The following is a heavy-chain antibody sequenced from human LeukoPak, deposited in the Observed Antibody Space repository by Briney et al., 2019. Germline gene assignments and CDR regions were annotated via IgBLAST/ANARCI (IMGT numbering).Heavy chain of an antibody. V-gene: IGHV3-74*01. CDR2: INSDGSNT. J-gene: IGHJ3*02. CDR3: ARDRSGWYRNAFDI. D-gene: IGHD6-19*01. Sequence: GGSLRLSCVVSGFTFSSHWMHWVRQAPGKGLVWVSCINSDGSNTRYADSVKGRFTISRDNAKNTLYLQMNSLRAEDTAVYYCARDRSGWYRNAFDIWGQGTMVTVSS. CDR1: GFTFSSHW.